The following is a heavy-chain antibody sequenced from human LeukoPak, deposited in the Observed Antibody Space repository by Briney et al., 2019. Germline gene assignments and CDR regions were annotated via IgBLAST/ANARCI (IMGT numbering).Heavy chain of an antibody. D-gene: IGHD3-22*01. V-gene: IGHV3-7*01. J-gene: IGHJ4*02. CDR3: ARDKDSSGYYSGYFDY. Sequence: PGGSLRLSCAASGFTFSNNWMTWVRQAPGKGLEWVASVKKDASEKYYVDSVKGRFTISRDNAKNSLYLQMNSLRVEDTAVYYCARDKDSSGYYSGYFDYWGQGTLVTVSS. CDR2: VKKDASEK. CDR1: GFTFSNNW.